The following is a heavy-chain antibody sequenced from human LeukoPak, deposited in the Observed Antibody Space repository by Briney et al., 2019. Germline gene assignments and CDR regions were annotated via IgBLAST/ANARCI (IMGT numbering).Heavy chain of an antibody. J-gene: IGHJ4*02. V-gene: IGHV1-18*04. Sequence: ASVKVSCKASGYTFTSYYMHWVRQAPGRGLEWMGWISAYNGNTNYAQKLQGRVTMTTDTSTSTAYMELRSLRSDDTAVYYCARVGRVYCSGGSCYGFDYWGQGTLVTVSS. CDR1: GYTFTSYY. CDR3: ARVGRVYCSGGSCYGFDY. D-gene: IGHD2-15*01. CDR2: ISAYNGNT.